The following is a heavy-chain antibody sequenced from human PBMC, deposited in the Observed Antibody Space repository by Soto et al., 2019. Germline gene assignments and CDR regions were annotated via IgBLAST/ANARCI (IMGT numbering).Heavy chain of an antibody. D-gene: IGHD3-22*01. Sequence: SVKVSCKASGGTFSSYVISWVRQATGQGLEWMGGIIPIFGTANYAQKFQGRVTITADESTSTAHMELSSLRSEDTAVYYCARGSEAYDSSGYPGLDWGQGTLVTVSS. V-gene: IGHV1-69*13. CDR3: ARGSEAYDSSGYPGLD. CDR1: GGTFSSYV. CDR2: IIPIFGTA. J-gene: IGHJ4*02.